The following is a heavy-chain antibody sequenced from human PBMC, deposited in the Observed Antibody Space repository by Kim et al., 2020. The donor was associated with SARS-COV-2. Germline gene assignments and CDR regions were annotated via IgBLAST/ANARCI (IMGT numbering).Heavy chain of an antibody. V-gene: IGHV4-39*07. Sequence: SETLSLTCTVSGGSISSSSYYWGWIHQPPGKGLEWIGSIYYSGSTYYNPSLKSRVTISVDTSKNQFSLKLSSVTAADTAVYYCAKQVATICSDPGCYYYGMDVWGQGTTVTVSS. J-gene: IGHJ6*02. CDR1: GGSISSSSYY. CDR3: AKQVATICSDPGCYYYGMDV. CDR2: IYYSGST. D-gene: IGHD5-12*01.